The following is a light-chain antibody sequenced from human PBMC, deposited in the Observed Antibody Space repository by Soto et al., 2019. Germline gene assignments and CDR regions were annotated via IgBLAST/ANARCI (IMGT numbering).Light chain of an antibody. V-gene: IGLV2-14*01. Sequence: QSALTQPASVSGSPGHSITISCTGTSRDVGAYNFVSWYQQHPGKAPKLMIYEDSLRPPGVSDRFSGSKSDNTASLTISGLQAEDEADYYCSSFTTSSTRVFGTGTKVTVL. CDR2: EDS. CDR1: SRDVGAYNF. CDR3: SSFTTSSTRV. J-gene: IGLJ1*01.